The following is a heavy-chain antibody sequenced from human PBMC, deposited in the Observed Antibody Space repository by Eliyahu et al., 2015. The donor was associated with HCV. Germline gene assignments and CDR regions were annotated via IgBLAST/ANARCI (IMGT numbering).Heavy chain of an antibody. CDR1: GYTFTNHG. J-gene: IGHJ6*02. Sequence: QVQLVQSGAEVKKPGASVKVSCRASGYTFTNHGYTWVRQAPGQGLEYMAWINGYNGDTNYAQRLQGRATVTTDTSTSTVFLELRSLRSDDTAVYFCARDPLQPGYKYGMDVWGQGTTVIVSS. CDR2: INGYNGDT. D-gene: IGHD5-18*01. V-gene: IGHV1-18*01. CDR3: ARDPLQPGYKYGMDV.